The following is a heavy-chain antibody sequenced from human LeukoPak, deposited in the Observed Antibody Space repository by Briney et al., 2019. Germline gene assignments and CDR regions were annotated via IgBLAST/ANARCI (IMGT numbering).Heavy chain of an antibody. CDR1: GFTFSSYG. Sequence: GGSLRLSCVASGFTFSSYGMHWVRQAPGKGLEWVAVIWYDGSNKDYANSVKGRFTISRDNSKNTLYLQMNSLRAEDTAVYYCARDLREYKYSVSYLDYWGQGTLVTVSS. D-gene: IGHD1-26*01. CDR3: ARDLREYKYSVSYLDY. CDR2: IWYDGSNK. V-gene: IGHV3-33*01. J-gene: IGHJ4*02.